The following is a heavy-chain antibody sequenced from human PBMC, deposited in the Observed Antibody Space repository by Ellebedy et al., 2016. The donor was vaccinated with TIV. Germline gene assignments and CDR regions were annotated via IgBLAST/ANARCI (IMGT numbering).Heavy chain of an antibody. CDR2: ITQEGEK. CDR3: AAGRGDW. J-gene: IGHJ4*02. D-gene: IGHD3-10*01. CDR1: GFTFSTYW. Sequence: GESLKISCAASGFTFSTYWMSWVRQAPGKGLEWVAHITQEGEKYYVGSVKGRFTISRDNTQKSLFLQMNSLRADDTAIYYCAAGRGDWWGQGTLVTVSS. V-gene: IGHV3-7*01.